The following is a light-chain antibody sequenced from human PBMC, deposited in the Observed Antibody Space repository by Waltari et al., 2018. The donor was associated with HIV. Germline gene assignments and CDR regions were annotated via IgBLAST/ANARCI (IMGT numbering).Light chain of an antibody. CDR2: SAS. V-gene: IGKV1-39*01. CDR3: QQSYSTPFT. CDR1: QSIDTY. J-gene: IGKJ2*01. Sequence: DIQMTQSPSSLSASVGDRVTITCRASQSIDTYLNWYQQKPGKAPKLLMYSASSLQSGVPSRFSGSVSGTEFTLTISSLQPEDCSTYYCQQSYSTPFTFGLGTRLGIK.